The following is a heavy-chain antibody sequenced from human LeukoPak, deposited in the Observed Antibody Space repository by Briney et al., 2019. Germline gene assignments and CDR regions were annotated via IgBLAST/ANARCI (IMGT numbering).Heavy chain of an antibody. D-gene: IGHD4-11*01. V-gene: IGHV4-39*01. CDR3: ARHYRNYVLRGLNP. CDR1: DGSISSSSYY. CDR2: IYYSGST. Sequence: PSETLSLTCTVSDGSISSSSYYWRWIRQPPGKGLEWIGSIYYSGSTYYNPSLKSRVTISVDTSQHQFSLTLTPVTAAHPAVYSCARHYRNYVLRGLNPGDQGNLVTVSS. J-gene: IGHJ5*02.